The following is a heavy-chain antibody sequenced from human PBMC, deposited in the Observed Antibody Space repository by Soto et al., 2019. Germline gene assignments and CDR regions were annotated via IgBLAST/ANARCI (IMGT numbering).Heavy chain of an antibody. CDR2: IIPIFGTA. CDR1: GGTFSSYA. J-gene: IGHJ6*02. Sequence: QVQLVQSGAEVKKPGSSVKVSCKASGGTFSSYAISWVRQAPGQGLEWMGGIIPIFGTANYAQKFQGRVTITADKSTSTAYMELSSLRSEDTAVYYCAVPAGWGGYYYYGMDVWGQGTTVTVSS. V-gene: IGHV1-69*06. D-gene: IGHD2-2*01. CDR3: AVPAGWGGYYYYGMDV.